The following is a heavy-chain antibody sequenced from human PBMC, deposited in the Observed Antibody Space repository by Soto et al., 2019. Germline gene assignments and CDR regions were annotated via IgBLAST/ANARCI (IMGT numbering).Heavy chain of an antibody. CDR1: GASLSGYY. J-gene: IGHJ6*03. D-gene: IGHD3-10*01. Sequence: QVQLQQWGAGLLKPSETLSLTCAVYGASLSGYYWTWIRQSPGKGLEWIAEINESGSPNYSPSLKSRVTTSIVTFKNQLSLTLSSVTAADTARYHCGGGRHYGVGSYSIRSGFQYYFYRDVWGKGTTVTVPS. V-gene: IGHV4-34*01. CDR2: INESGSP. CDR3: GGGRHYGVGSYSIRSGFQYYFYRDV.